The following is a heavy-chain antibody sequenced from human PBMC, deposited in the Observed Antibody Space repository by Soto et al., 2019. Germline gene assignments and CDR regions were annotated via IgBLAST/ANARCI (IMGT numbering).Heavy chain of an antibody. Sequence: QVQLVQSGAEVKKPGASVTVSCESSGYTFTNYGITWVRQAPGQGLEWMGWVGGYNGKTNYAPKLHDRVTMTRDTSTSTAYMDLRSLRYDDTAVYYCARGYGDYIKAVDYWGQGTLVTVSS. CDR3: ARGYGDYIKAVDY. V-gene: IGHV1-18*01. D-gene: IGHD4-17*01. J-gene: IGHJ4*02. CDR2: VGGYNGKT. CDR1: GYTFTNYG.